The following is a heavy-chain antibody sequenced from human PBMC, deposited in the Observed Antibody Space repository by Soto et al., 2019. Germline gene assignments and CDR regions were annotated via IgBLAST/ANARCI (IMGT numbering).Heavy chain of an antibody. J-gene: IGHJ3*02. D-gene: IGHD1-26*01. V-gene: IGHV1-69*13. Sequence: AVKVSCKSSGGTFSSYAISWVRQAPGQGLEWMGGIIPIFGTANYAQKFQGRVTITADESTSTAYMELSSLRSEDTAVYYCARDGVGATVLDAFEMWGQGTMVTVS. CDR3: ARDGVGATVLDAFEM. CDR2: IIPIFGTA. CDR1: GGTFSSYA.